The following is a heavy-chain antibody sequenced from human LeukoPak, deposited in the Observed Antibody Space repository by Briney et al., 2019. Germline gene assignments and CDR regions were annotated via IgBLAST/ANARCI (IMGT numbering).Heavy chain of an antibody. CDR2: VKKDGNQ. CDR3: ARGPDYGDRLDYFDY. D-gene: IGHD4-17*01. Sequence: GSLRISRATSGITFNKPWEGWGRPASGKGLGWVASVKKDGNQYSVDSVKGRFIIARDNARNSLSLQMSSLRVEDTAIYFCARGPDYGDRLDYFDYWGQGTLVTVSS. V-gene: IGHV3-7*02. CDR1: GITFNKPW. J-gene: IGHJ4*02.